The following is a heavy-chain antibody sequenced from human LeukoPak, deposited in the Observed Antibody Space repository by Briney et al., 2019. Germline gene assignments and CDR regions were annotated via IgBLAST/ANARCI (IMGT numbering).Heavy chain of an antibody. J-gene: IGHJ4*02. CDR3: AVLSSGYPVDY. Sequence: GGSLRLSCAASGFTFRSYWMQWVRQAPGKGLVWVSRINSDGSSTTYADSVKGRFTISRDNAKNTLHLQVNSLRVEDTAVYSCAVLSSGYPVDYWGKGTMVTVSS. CDR1: GFTFRSYW. D-gene: IGHD3-22*01. CDR2: INSDGSST. V-gene: IGHV3-74*01.